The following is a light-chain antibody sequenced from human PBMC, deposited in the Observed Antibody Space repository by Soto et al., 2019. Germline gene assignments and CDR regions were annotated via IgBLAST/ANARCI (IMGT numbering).Light chain of an antibody. J-gene: IGLJ1*01. V-gene: IGLV2-8*01. CDR3: SSYAGSSSFDV. CDR1: NSDVGGYNY. CDR2: GVS. Sequence: QSALTQPPSASGSPGQSVTISCTGTNSDVGGYNYVSWYQQHPGKAPKLMIYGVSKRPSGVPDRFSGSKSGNTASLTVSGLQAEDEADYYCSSYAGSSSFDVFGPGTKLTVL.